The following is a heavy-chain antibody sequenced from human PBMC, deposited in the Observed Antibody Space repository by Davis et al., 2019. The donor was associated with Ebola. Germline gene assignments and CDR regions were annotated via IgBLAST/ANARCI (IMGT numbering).Heavy chain of an antibody. V-gene: IGHV3-30*18. Sequence: PGGSLRLSCAASGFTFSSYGMHWVRQAPGKGLEWVAVISYDGSNKYYADSVKGRFTISRDNSKNTLYLQMNSLRAEDTAVYYCAKDYDYRGYFDYWGQGTLVTVSS. D-gene: IGHD4-11*01. CDR1: GFTFSSYG. CDR3: AKDYDYRGYFDY. J-gene: IGHJ4*02. CDR2: ISYDGSNK.